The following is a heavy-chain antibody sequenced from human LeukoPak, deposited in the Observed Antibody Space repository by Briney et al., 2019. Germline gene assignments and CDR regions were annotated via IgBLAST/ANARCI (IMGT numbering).Heavy chain of an antibody. V-gene: IGHV1-69*01. D-gene: IGHD5-18*01. Sequence: ASVKVSCKASGGTFISYAISWVRQAPGQGLEWMGGIIPIFGTANYAQKFQGRVTITADESTSTAYMELSSLRSEDTAVYYCARDPSVDTAMVRDYYYGMDVWGQGTTVTVSS. CDR3: ARDPSVDTAMVRDYYYGMDV. CDR2: IIPIFGTA. CDR1: GGTFISYA. J-gene: IGHJ6*02.